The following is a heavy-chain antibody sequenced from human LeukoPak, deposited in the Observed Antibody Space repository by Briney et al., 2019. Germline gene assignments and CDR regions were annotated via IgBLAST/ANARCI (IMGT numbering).Heavy chain of an antibody. CDR2: INHSGST. J-gene: IGHJ6*03. CDR1: GGSFSGYY. V-gene: IGHV4-34*01. CDR3: ARSYYYYYMYV. Sequence: SETLSLTCAVYGGSFSGYYWSWIRQPPGKGLEWIGEINHSGSTNYNPSLKSRVTISVDTSKNQFSLKLSSVTAADTAVYYCARSYYYYYMYVWGKGTTVTVSS.